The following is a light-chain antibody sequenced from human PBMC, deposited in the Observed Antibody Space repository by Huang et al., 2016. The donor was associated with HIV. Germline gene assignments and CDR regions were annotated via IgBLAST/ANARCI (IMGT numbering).Light chain of an antibody. V-gene: IGKV3-20*01. Sequence: EIVLTQSPGTLSLSPGERATLSCWASQSVSSSYLAWYQQKPGQAPRLRIYGASGRATGIPDRFSGSGSGTDFTLTISRLEPEDFAVYYCQQYGSSPLYTFGQGTKLEIK. J-gene: IGKJ2*01. CDR2: GAS. CDR1: QSVSSSY. CDR3: QQYGSSPLYT.